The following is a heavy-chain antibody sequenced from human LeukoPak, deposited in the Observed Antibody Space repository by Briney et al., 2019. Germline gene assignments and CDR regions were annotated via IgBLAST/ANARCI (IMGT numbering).Heavy chain of an antibody. V-gene: IGHV3-64*01. Sequence: GGSLRLSCAASGFNFSAYAMHWVRQAPGKGLEYVSVVTNNGDTTYYANSLKGRFTISRDNSKSMLFLQMDSLRGEDMGVYYCARGHPYNYGSNYMDVWGSGTTVTVS. J-gene: IGHJ6*03. D-gene: IGHD3-10*01. CDR1: GFNFSAYA. CDR2: VTNNGDTT. CDR3: ARGHPYNYGSNYMDV.